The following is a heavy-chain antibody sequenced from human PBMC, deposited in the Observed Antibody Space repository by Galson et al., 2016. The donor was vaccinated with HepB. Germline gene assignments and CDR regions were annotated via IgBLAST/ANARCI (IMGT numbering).Heavy chain of an antibody. CDR2: TSSGGLTT. D-gene: IGHD3-10*01. CDR3: ARDGEYYYGSGSYAET. Sequence: SLRLSCAASGFTFRTYWMHWVRQSPGMGLVWVSRTSSGGLTTTYADSVKGRFTISRDNGRNTLYLQMNSLRAEDTGVYYCARDGEYYYGSGSYAETWGQGTLVTVSS. CDR1: GFTFRTYW. J-gene: IGHJ5*02. V-gene: IGHV3-74*03.